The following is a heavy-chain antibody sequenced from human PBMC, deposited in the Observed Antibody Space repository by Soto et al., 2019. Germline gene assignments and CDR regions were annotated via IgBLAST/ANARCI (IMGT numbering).Heavy chain of an antibody. CDR3: ARAAYRSLCVLSH. V-gene: IGHV1-8*01. CDR2: MDPNRGHS. D-gene: IGHD6-19*01. CDR1: GYNISSYD. Sequence: QVQLVQSGAEVKKPGASVKVSCKASGYNISSYDIIWVRQAAGQGLEWMGWMDPNRGHSDSVQNFRGRVTMTTNISASTADMELSGLRSDDTGVYSCARAAYRSLCVLSHWDQGTLVTVYS. J-gene: IGHJ4*02.